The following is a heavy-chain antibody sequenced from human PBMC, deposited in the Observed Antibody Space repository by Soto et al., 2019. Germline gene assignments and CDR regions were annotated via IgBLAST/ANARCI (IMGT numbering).Heavy chain of an antibody. CDR3: ARDRSVIMVFGEQQLADYYYYGMDV. Sequence: QVQLVQSGAEVKKPGASVKVSCKASGYTFTGYYMHWVRQAPGQGLEWMGWINPNSGGTNYAQKFQGRVTMTRDTSISTAYMELSRLRSDDTAVYYCARDRSVIMVFGEQQLADYYYYGMDVWGQGTTVTVSS. D-gene: IGHD6-13*01. CDR2: INPNSGGT. V-gene: IGHV1-2*02. J-gene: IGHJ6*02. CDR1: GYTFTGYY.